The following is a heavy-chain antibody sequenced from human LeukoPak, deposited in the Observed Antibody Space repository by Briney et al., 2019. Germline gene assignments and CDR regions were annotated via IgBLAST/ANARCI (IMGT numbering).Heavy chain of an antibody. D-gene: IGHD1-14*01. CDR2: ISGSGGST. CDR3: ANSRRGIFGDYNPNPDY. CDR1: GFTFSSYA. Sequence: GGSLRLSCAASGFTFSSYAMSWVRQAPGKGLEWVSAISGSGGSTYYADSVQGRFTNSRDNSKNTLYLQMNSLRAEDTAVYYCANSRRGIFGDYNPNPDYWGQGTLVTVSS. J-gene: IGHJ4*02. V-gene: IGHV3-23*01.